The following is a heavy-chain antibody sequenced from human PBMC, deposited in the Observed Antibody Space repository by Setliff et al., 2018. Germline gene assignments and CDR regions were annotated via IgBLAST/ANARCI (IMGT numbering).Heavy chain of an antibody. V-gene: IGHV1-69*13. D-gene: IGHD2-15*01. J-gene: IGHJ6*02. CDR1: GGTFSSFA. CDR2: LIPFFGTT. CDR3: ARRLPYFGMDV. Sequence: SVKVSCKPSGGTFSSFAVSWVRQAPGQRPEWMGRLIPFFGTTIYAQKFQGRVTITADQSTSAKNSLHLQMTSLSAEDTAVYYCARRLPYFGMDVWGQGTTVTVSS.